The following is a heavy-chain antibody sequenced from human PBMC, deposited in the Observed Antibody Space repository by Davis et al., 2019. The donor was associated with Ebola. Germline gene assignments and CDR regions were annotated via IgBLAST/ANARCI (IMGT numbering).Heavy chain of an antibody. V-gene: IGHV3-7*03. CDR1: GFIFSNYW. Sequence: GGSLRLSCAASGFIFSNYWMSWVRQAPGKGLEWVANIKQDGSEKYYVDSVKGRFTISRDNAKNSLYLQMNSLRAEDTAVYYCARDTSYGMDVWGQGTTVTVSS. CDR3: ARDTSYGMDV. CDR2: IKQDGSEK. D-gene: IGHD2/OR15-2a*01. J-gene: IGHJ6*02.